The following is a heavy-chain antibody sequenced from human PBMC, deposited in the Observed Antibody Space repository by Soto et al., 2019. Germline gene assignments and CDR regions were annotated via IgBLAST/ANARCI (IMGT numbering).Heavy chain of an antibody. CDR1: GYTFTSDA. CDR2: INAGNGNT. V-gene: IGHV1-3*05. Sequence: QVQLVQSGAEEKKPGASVKVSCKTSGYTFTSDAMHRVRQAPGRRLEWMGWINAGNGNTKYSQKFQGRVTITTDTSASTAYMELSSLRSEDTAVYYCASDGIAAAGTSWFDPWGQGTLVTVSS. CDR3: ASDGIAAAGTSWFDP. D-gene: IGHD6-13*01. J-gene: IGHJ5*02.